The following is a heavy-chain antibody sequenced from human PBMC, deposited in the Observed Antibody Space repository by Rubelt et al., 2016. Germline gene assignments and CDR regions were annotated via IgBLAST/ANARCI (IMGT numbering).Heavy chain of an antibody. CDR3: ARQYCGGGTCYLDY. V-gene: IGHV3-21*01. CDR1: S. CDR2: ISSSSSYI. D-gene: IGHD2-21*01. J-gene: IGHJ4*02. Sequence: SMNWVRQAPGKGLEWVSSISSSSSYIYYADSVKGRFTISRDNAKNSLYLQMNSLRAEDTAVYYCARQYCGGGTCYLDYWGQGTLVTVSS.